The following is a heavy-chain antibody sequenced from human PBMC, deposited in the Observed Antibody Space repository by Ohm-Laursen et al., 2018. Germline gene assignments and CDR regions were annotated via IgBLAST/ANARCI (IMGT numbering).Heavy chain of an antibody. J-gene: IGHJ4*02. CDR2: IKEDGSQK. D-gene: IGHD4-11*01. Sequence: SLRLSCTASGFTFSDYYMSWVRQAPGKGLEWVANIKEDGSQKNYVDSVKGRFTISRDNGQNVLYLQMTRLRADDTAIYYCARGSSRDYREWGQGTLVTVSS. V-gene: IGHV3-7*01. CDR3: ARGSSRDYRE. CDR1: GFTFSDYY.